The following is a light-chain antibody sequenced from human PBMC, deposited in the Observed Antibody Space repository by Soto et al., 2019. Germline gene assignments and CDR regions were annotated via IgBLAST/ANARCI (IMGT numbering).Light chain of an antibody. Sequence: EIVLTQSPGTLSLSPGERATLSCRASQSVTSTYFAWYQHKPGQAPRLLIYRASSRATGIPDRFSGSVSGTDFTLTISRLDPEDVAVYYYQQYDSSPITFGQRTRQEIK. CDR2: RAS. CDR1: QSVTSTY. J-gene: IGKJ5*01. CDR3: QQYDSSPIT. V-gene: IGKV3-20*01.